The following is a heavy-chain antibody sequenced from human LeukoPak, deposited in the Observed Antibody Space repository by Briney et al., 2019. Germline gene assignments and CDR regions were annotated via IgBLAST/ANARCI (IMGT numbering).Heavy chain of an antibody. J-gene: IGHJ5*02. CDR3: ARDYGDYVRGVRRFDP. D-gene: IGHD4-17*01. Sequence: PSETLSLTCAVYGGSFSGYYWNWIRQPPGKGLEWIGEFNHSGSTNYNPSLKSRVTISVDTSKNQFSLKLSSVTAADTAVYYCARDYGDYVRGVRRFDPWGQGTLVTVSS. CDR1: GGSFSGYY. V-gene: IGHV4-34*01. CDR2: FNHSGST.